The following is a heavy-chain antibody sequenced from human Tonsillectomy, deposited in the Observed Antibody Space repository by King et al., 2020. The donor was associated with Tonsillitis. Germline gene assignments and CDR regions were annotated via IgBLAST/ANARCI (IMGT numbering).Heavy chain of an antibody. CDR1: GFTFSSYS. V-gene: IGHV3-21*01. CDR3: ARGTYYYDRSGYFFRY. J-gene: IGHJ4*02. D-gene: IGHD3-22*01. CDR2: ISSSSSYI. Sequence: VQLVQSGGGLVKPGGSLRLSCAASGFTFSSYSMNWVRQAPGKGLEWVSSISSSSSYINYADSVKGRITISRDNAKNSLYLQMNSLRAEDTAVYYCARGTYYYDRSGYFFRYWGKGTLVTVSS.